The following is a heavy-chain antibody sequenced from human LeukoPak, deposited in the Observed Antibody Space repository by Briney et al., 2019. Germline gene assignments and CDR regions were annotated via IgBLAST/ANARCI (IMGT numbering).Heavy chain of an antibody. V-gene: IGHV3-74*01. J-gene: IGHJ4*02. D-gene: IGHD2-15*01. Sequence: GGSLRLSCAASGFNFASNWMHWVRQTPGKGLVWVSRINTDGNITTYADSVKGRFSISRDNAKNALYLRMNSLGAEDTAVFYCARELSGSISRHFDYWGQGTLVTVSS. CDR2: INTDGNIT. CDR3: ARELSGSISRHFDY. CDR1: GFNFASNW.